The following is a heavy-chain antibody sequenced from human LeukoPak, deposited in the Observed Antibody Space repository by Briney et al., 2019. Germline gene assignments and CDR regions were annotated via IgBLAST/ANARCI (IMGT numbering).Heavy chain of an antibody. Sequence: SETLSLTCTVSGGSISSYYWSWIRQPPGKGLEWIGYIYYSGSTNYNPSLKSRVTISVDTSKNQFSLKLSSVTAADTAVYYYARHARAYSSSWYLGYWGQGTLVTVSS. J-gene: IGHJ4*02. D-gene: IGHD6-13*01. V-gene: IGHV4-59*08. CDR3: ARHARAYSSSWYLGY. CDR2: IYYSGST. CDR1: GGSISSYY.